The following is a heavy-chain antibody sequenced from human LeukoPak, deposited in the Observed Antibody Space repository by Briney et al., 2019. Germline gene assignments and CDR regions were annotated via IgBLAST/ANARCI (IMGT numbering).Heavy chain of an antibody. D-gene: IGHD6-19*01. V-gene: IGHV3-33*01. CDR3: ARTPRGQWLFSFFDY. J-gene: IGHJ4*02. CDR2: IWYDGSNK. Sequence: GGSLRLSCAASGFTFSSYGMHWVRQAPGKGLEWVAVIWYDGSNKYYADSVKGRFTISRDNSKNTLYLQMNSLRAEDTAVYYCARTPRGQWLFSFFDYWGQGTLVTVSS. CDR1: GFTFSSYG.